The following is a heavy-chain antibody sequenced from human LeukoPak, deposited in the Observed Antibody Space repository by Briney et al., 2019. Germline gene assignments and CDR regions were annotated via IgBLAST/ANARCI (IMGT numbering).Heavy chain of an antibody. D-gene: IGHD3-10*01. CDR2: IYPGDSDS. V-gene: IGHV5-51*01. CDR1: GYSFTSYW. J-gene: IGHJ5*02. CDR3: ARQSGDGSGSYQYNLRFDP. Sequence: GESLKITCKGSGYSFTSYWIGWVRQMPGKGLEWMAIIYPGDSDSRYSPSFQGQVTISADKSISTAYLQWSGLKASDTAMYYCARQSGDGSGSYQYNLRFDPWGQGTLVTVSS.